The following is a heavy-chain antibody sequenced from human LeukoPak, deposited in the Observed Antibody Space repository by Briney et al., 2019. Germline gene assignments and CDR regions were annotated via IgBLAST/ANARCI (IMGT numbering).Heavy chain of an antibody. CDR3: ARLMVAASAREFDY. CDR2: IYPGDSDT. V-gene: IGHV5-51*01. CDR1: GYNFPNYW. J-gene: IGHJ4*02. D-gene: IGHD2-15*01. Sequence: GESLKISCKGSGYNFPNYWIGWVRQMPGKGLEWMGIIYPGDSDTRYSPSFQGQVTISADKSISTAYLRWSSLKASDTAMYYCARLMVAASAREFDYWGQGTLVTVSS.